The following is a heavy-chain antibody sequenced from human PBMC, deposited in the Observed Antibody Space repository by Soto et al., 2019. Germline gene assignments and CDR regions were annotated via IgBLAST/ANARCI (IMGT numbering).Heavy chain of an antibody. D-gene: IGHD6-13*01. CDR3: ARAVIAAAGVCFDP. Sequence: SETLSLTCTVSGGSISRGGYYWSWIRQQPGKGLEWIGYIYHSGSTYYNPSLKSRVTVSVDRSKNHFSLKLSSVTAADTVVYYCARAVIAAAGVCFDPWGQGTLVTVSS. CDR1: GGSISRGGYY. CDR2: IYHSGST. J-gene: IGHJ5*02. V-gene: IGHV4-30-2*01.